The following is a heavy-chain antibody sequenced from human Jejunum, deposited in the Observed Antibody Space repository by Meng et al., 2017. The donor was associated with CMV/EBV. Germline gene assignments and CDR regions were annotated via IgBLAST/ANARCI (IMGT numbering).Heavy chain of an antibody. Sequence: TFTKHGMTWVRQAPGKGREWVASIKQDGSEKDYVDYVKGRFTISRDNAKNSLYLQMNSLRDEDTAVYHCARHPTDFWSGYYFFDSWGQGTLVTVSS. CDR1: TFTKHG. D-gene: IGHD3-3*01. J-gene: IGHJ4*02. CDR3: ARHPTDFWSGYYFFDS. V-gene: IGHV3-7*01. CDR2: IKQDGSEK.